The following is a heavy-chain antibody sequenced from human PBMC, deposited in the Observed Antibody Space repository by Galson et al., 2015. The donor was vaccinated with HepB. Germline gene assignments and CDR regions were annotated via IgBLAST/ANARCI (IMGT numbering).Heavy chain of an antibody. V-gene: IGHV3-15*01. CDR3: TREVQRITIFGVVIILDY. CDR2: IKSKTDGGTT. J-gene: IGHJ4*02. Sequence: SLRLSCAASGFTFSNAWMSWVRQAPGKGLEWVGRIKSKTDGGTTDYAAPVKGRFTISRDDSKNTLYLQMNSLKTEDTAVYYCTREVQRITIFGVVIILDYWGQGTLVTVSS. CDR1: GFTFSNAW. D-gene: IGHD3-3*01.